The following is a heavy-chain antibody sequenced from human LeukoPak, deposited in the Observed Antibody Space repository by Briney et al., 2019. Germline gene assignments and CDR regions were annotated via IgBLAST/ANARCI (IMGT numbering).Heavy chain of an antibody. CDR3: ARGKGIYTSFPDDDY. V-gene: IGHV1-46*01. CDR1: GYTFTNYY. Sequence: ASVKVSCKASGYTFTNYYIYWVRQAPGQGLEWMGIIKPSGGSTTYAQKFQGRVTLTRDTSTSTIYMELSSLRSDDTAVYYCARGKGIYTSFPDDDYWGRGTLVTVSS. J-gene: IGHJ4*02. CDR2: IKPSGGST. D-gene: IGHD3-10*01.